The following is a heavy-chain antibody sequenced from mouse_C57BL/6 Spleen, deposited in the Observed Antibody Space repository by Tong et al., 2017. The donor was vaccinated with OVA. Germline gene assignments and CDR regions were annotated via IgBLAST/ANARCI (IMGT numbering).Heavy chain of an antibody. CDR1: RLTLANYW. CDR2: INPSNGGT. J-gene: IGHJ2*01. CDR3: ARDYYGSSWGYYFDY. V-gene: IGHV1-53*01. Sequence: VQLQESGPPADQASATVRRSNIACRLTLANYWMHWVKQRPGQGLEWIGNINPSNGGTNYNEKFKSKATLTVDKSSSTAYMQLSSLTSEDSAVYYCARDYYGSSWGYYFDY. D-gene: IGHD1-1*01.